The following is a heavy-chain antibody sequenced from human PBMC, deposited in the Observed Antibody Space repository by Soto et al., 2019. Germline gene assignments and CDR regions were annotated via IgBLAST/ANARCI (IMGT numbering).Heavy chain of an antibody. V-gene: IGHV1-8*01. J-gene: IGHJ5*02. CDR1: GYTFTSYD. CDR3: ARDESGYYGSGSYYKMAWFDP. D-gene: IGHD3-10*01. Sequence: ASVKVSCKASGYTFTSYDINWVRQATGQGLEWMGWMNPNSGNTDYAQKFQGRVTMTRNTSISTAYMELSSLRSEDTAVYYCARDESGYYGSGSYYKMAWFDPWGQGTLVTVS. CDR2: MNPNSGNT.